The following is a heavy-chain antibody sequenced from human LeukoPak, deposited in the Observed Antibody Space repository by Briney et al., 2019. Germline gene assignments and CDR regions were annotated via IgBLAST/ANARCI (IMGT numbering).Heavy chain of an antibody. Sequence: PAETLSLTCTVSGGSISRKYWSWIRQAPGKGLEWIGYSHYSGSTIYNPSLKSRVTISVDTSKNQFSLKLVSVTAADTAVYYCARVRGYSGYEFDYFDSWGQGNLVTVSS. J-gene: IGHJ4*02. V-gene: IGHV4-59*01. D-gene: IGHD5-12*01. CDR1: GGSISRKY. CDR2: SHYSGST. CDR3: ARVRGYSGYEFDYFDS.